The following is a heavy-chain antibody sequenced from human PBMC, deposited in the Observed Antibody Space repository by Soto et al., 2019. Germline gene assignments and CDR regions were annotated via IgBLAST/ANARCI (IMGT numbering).Heavy chain of an antibody. CDR1: GYTFTSYD. CDR2: MNPNSGNT. V-gene: IGHV1-8*01. Sequence: QVQLVQSGAEVKKPGASVKVSCKASGYTFTSYDINWVRQATGQGLEWTGWMNPNSGNTGYAQKFQGRVTVTRNTSISTAYMELSRLRSEDTAVYYCARETSGSYRLDYWGQGTLVTVSS. CDR3: ARETSGSYRLDY. D-gene: IGHD1-26*01. J-gene: IGHJ4*02.